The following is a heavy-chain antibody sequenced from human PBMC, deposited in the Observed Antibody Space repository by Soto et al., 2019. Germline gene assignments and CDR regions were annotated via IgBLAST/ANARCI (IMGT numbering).Heavy chain of an antibody. CDR2: IHSGGST. J-gene: IGHJ4*02. CDR3: AREYTVTRDFDY. D-gene: IGHD4-17*01. Sequence: EVQLVESGGGLVQSGGSLRLSCAVSGFTVSSDYMTWVRQAPGKGLEWVSVIHSGGSTYYADSVKGRFTISRDNAKNTLYLQMNSLRAEDTAVYYCAREYTVTRDFDYWGQGTLVTVSS. CDR1: GFTVSSDY. V-gene: IGHV3-66*01.